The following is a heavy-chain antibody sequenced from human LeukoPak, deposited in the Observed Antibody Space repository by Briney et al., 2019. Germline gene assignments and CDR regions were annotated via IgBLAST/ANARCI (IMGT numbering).Heavy chain of an antibody. CDR3: ARLDYYDSSGYPKDAFDI. D-gene: IGHD3-22*01. Sequence: SETLSLTCTVSGGSISSSSYYWGWIRQPPGKGLEWIGSIYYSGSTYYNPSLKSRVTISVDTSKNQFSLKLSSVTAADTAVYYCARLDYYDSSGYPKDAFDIWGQGTMVTVSS. CDR2: IYYSGST. V-gene: IGHV4-39*07. CDR1: GGSISSSSYY. J-gene: IGHJ3*02.